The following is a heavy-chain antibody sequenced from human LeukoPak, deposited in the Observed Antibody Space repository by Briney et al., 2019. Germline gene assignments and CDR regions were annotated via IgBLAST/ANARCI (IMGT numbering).Heavy chain of an antibody. CDR3: AKDIAPGYCSSTSCYGPLYYYGMDV. CDR2: ISWNSGSI. Sequence: GGSLRLSCAASGFTFDDYAMHWVRQAPGKGLEWVSGISWNSGSIGYADSVKGRFTISRDNAKNSLYLQMNSLRAEDTALYYCAKDIAPGYCSSTSCYGPLYYYGMDVWGQGTTVTVSS. J-gene: IGHJ6*02. V-gene: IGHV3-9*01. CDR1: GFTFDDYA. D-gene: IGHD2-2*01.